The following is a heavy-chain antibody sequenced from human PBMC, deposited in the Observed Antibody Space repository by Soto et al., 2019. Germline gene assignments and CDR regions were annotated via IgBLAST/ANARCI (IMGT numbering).Heavy chain of an antibody. D-gene: IGHD7-27*01. V-gene: IGHV1-18*04. CDR3: ATWGPGDPFDY. CDR2: ISAYNGNT. Sequence: ASGKVSCKASGYTFTSYGISWVRQAPGQGLEWMGWISAYNGNTNYAQKLQGRVTMTTDTSTSTAYMELRSLRSDDTAVYYCATWGPGDPFDYWGDLTLFTVSS. J-gene: IGHJ4*01. CDR1: GYTFTSYG.